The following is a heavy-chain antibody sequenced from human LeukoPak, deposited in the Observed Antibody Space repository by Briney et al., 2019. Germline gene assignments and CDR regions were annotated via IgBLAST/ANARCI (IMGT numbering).Heavy chain of an antibody. J-gene: IGHJ3*02. CDR2: IYWNDDK. CDR1: GFSISTSGVG. D-gene: IGHD2-2*01. V-gene: IGHV2-5*01. Sequence: SGPTLVKPTQTLTLTCTFSGFSISTSGVGVGWIRQPPGRALEWLALIYWNDDKRYSPSLKSRLTITKDTSKNQVVLTTTNMDPVDTATYYCAHRGYCSSTSCGGAFDIWGQGTTVTVSS. CDR3: AHRGYCSSTSCGGAFDI.